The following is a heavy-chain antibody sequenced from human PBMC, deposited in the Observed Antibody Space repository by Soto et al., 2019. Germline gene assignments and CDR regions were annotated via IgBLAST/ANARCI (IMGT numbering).Heavy chain of an antibody. Sequence: QVQLVESGGGVVQPGRSLRLSCAASGFTFSSYGMHWVRQAPGKGLEWVAVISYDGSNKYYADSVKGRFTISRDNSKNTLYLQMNSLRAEDTAVYYCAKDRRPYCGGYCYRVDYWGQGTLVTGSS. CDR1: GFTFSSYG. V-gene: IGHV3-30*18. CDR3: AKDRRPYCGGYCYRVDY. D-gene: IGHD2-21*02. J-gene: IGHJ4*02. CDR2: ISYDGSNK.